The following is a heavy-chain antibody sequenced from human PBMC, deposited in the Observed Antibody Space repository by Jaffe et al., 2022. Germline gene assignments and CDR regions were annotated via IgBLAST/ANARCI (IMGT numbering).Heavy chain of an antibody. Sequence: EVQLVESGGGLVQPGGSLRLSCAASGFTFSSYWMSWVRQAPGKGLEWVANIKQDGSEKYYVDSVKGRFTISRDNAKNSLYLQMNSLRAEDTAVYYCARAGGLLWFRELMYFDYWGQGTLVTVSS. V-gene: IGHV3-7*01. CDR1: GFTFSSYW. CDR2: IKQDGSEK. J-gene: IGHJ4*02. D-gene: IGHD3-10*01. CDR3: ARAGGLLWFRELMYFDY.